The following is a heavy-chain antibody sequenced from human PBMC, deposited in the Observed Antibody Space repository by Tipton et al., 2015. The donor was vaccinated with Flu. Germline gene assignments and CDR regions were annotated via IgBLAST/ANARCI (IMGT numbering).Heavy chain of an antibody. V-gene: IGHV4-39*07. D-gene: IGHD1-26*01. CDR1: GGSISSSSHY. J-gene: IGHJ4*02. CDR3: AGVDLSGSYTADY. Sequence: TLSLTCTVSGGSISSSSHYWGWIRQAPGRGLEWVGSIYYTGYPYYNSSLKSRLAMSIDTSKKQFSLRLSSVTAADTAVYYCAGVDLSGSYTADYWGQGTLVTVSS. CDR2: IYYTGYP.